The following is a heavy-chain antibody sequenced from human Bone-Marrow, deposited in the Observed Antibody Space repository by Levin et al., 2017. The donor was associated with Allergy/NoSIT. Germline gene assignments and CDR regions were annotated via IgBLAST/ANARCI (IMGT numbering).Heavy chain of an antibody. J-gene: IGHJ6*02. Sequence: TLSLTCTFSGFSLRTSGMSVSWIRQPPGKALEWLALIDWDDDKYYSTSLKTRLTISKDTSKNQVVLTMTNMDPVDTATYYCARVEYSTSSRFYYGMDVWGQGTTVTVSS. CDR3: ARVEYSTSSRFYYGMDV. V-gene: IGHV2-70*01. CDR2: IDWDDDK. D-gene: IGHD6-6*01. CDR1: GFSLRTSGMS.